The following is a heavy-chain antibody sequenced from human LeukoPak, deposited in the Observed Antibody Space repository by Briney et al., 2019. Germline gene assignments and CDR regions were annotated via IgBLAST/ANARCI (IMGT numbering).Heavy chain of an antibody. J-gene: IGHJ6*02. Sequence: ETSETLSLTCTVSGGSISSYYWSWIRQPPGKGLEWIGYIYYSGSTNYNPSLKSRVTISVDTSKNQFSLKLSSVTAADTAVYYCARDFHDYYYYYGMDVWGQGTTVAVSS. CDR2: IYYSGST. V-gene: IGHV4-59*12. CDR3: ARDFHDYYYYYGMDV. CDR1: GGSISSYY.